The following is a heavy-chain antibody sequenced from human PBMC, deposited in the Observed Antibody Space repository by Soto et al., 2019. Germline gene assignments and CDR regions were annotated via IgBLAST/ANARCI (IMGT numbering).Heavy chain of an antibody. CDR3: ASREDTAMVFDY. V-gene: IGHV1-69*13. Sequence: SVKVSCKASGGTFSSYAISWVRQAPGQGLEWMGGIIPIFGTANYAQKFQGRVTITADESTSTAYMELSSLRSEDTAVYYCASREDTAMVFDYWGQGTLVTVS. J-gene: IGHJ4*02. D-gene: IGHD5-18*01. CDR1: GGTFSSYA. CDR2: IIPIFGTA.